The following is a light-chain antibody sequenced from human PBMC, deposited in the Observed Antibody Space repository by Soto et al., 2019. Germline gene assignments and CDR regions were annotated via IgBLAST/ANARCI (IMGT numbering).Light chain of an antibody. CDR3: QQYNNWPPVT. CDR1: QSVSSN. Sequence: EIVMTQSPATLSVSPGERATLSCRASQSVSSNLAWYQQRPGQAPRLLIYGASTRATGIPARFSGSGSGTEFTLTISSLQSEDFAVYYCQQYNNWPPVTFGQGTKVEIK. CDR2: GAS. J-gene: IGKJ1*01. V-gene: IGKV3-15*01.